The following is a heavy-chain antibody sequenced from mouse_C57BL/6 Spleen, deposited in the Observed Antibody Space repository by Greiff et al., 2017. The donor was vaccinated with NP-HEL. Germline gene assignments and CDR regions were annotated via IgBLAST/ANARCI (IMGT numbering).Heavy chain of an antibody. CDR1: GYTFTSYW. CDR3: ATTTVVAHWYFDV. V-gene: IGHV1-69*01. D-gene: IGHD1-1*01. J-gene: IGHJ1*03. CDR2: IDPSDSYT. Sequence: QVQLQQPGAELVMPGASVKLSCKASGYTFTSYWMHWVKQRPGQGLEWIGEIDPSDSYTKYNQKFKGKSTLTVDKSSSTAYMQLSSLTSEDSAVYYFATTTVVAHWYFDVWGTGTTVTVSS.